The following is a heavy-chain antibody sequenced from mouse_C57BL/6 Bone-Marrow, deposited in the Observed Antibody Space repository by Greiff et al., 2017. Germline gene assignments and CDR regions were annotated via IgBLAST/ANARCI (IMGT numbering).Heavy chain of an antibody. CDR3: ARVYYGSSSFDY. D-gene: IGHD1-1*01. V-gene: IGHV3-6*01. Sequence: EVQLQQSGPGLVKPSQSLSLTCSVTGYSITSGYYWNWIRQFPGNKLEWMGYISYDGSNNYNPSLKNRISITRDTSKNQFFLKLNSVTTEDTATYYCARVYYGSSSFDYWGQGTTLTVSS. J-gene: IGHJ2*01. CDR1: GYSITSGYY. CDR2: ISYDGSN.